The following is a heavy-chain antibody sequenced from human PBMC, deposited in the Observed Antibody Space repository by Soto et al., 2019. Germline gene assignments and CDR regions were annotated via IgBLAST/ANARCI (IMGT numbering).Heavy chain of an antibody. V-gene: IGHV3-21*01. CDR3: ARAPSSWTYYFDY. CDR1: GFPFSSYI. CDR2: ISSSSSYI. Sequence: AGGSLILSCAASGFPFSSYIMNWVRQAPGKGLEWVSSISSSSSYIYYADSVKGRFTISRDNAKNSLYLQMNSLRAEDTAVYYCARAPSSWTYYFDYWGQGT. J-gene: IGHJ4*02. D-gene: IGHD6-13*01.